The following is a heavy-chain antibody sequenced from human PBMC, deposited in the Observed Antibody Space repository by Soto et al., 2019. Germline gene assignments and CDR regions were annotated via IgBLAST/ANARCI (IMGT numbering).Heavy chain of an antibody. CDR2: IYSGGST. J-gene: IGHJ4*02. CDR1: EFSVSTKY. CDR3: ARYPWAADY. V-gene: IGHV3-66*01. D-gene: IGHD3-16*01. Sequence: EVQLVESGGGLVQPGGSLRLSCAASEFSVSTKYMSWVRQAPGKGLEWVSVIYSGGSTFYADSVRGRFTISRDNSKNTVNLQMNSLTVEDTAVYYCARYPWAADYWGQGTLVTVSS.